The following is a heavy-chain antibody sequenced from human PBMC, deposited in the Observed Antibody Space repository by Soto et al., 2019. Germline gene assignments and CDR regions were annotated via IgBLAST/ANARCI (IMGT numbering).Heavy chain of an antibody. V-gene: IGHV1-69*01. CDR2: VSPPFRTS. D-gene: IGHD3-10*01. Sequence: QVQLVQSGAEVQKPGSSVKVSCKTSGVSFNNNGIGWVRQAPGHGLEWMGGVSPPFRTSNYARKFQGRISITADASTGTVNMELSSLTAEDTAQYYSARVLYYGSGSYSPYGMDVWGQGTTVTVSS. CDR3: ARVLYYGSGSYSPYGMDV. CDR1: GVSFNNNG. J-gene: IGHJ6*02.